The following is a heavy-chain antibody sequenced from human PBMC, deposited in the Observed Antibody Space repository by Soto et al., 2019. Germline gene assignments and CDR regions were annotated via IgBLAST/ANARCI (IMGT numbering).Heavy chain of an antibody. D-gene: IGHD3-16*02. Sequence: GGSLRLSCAASGFTFSSYWMSWVRQAPGKGLEWVANIKQDGSEKYYVDSVKGRFTISRDNAKNSLYLQMNSLRAEDTAVYYCARDQWLTGSGMYDYIWGSYRPLFDYWGQGTLVTVSS. CDR2: IKQDGSEK. J-gene: IGHJ4*02. CDR3: ARDQWLTGSGMYDYIWGSYRPLFDY. V-gene: IGHV3-7*01. CDR1: GFTFSSYW.